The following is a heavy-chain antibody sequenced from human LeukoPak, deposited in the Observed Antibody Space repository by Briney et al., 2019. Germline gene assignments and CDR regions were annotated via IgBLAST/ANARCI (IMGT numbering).Heavy chain of an antibody. V-gene: IGHV3-74*01. CDR1: GFTFSSFS. J-gene: IGHJ4*02. CDR3: ARGPNSNWSGLDF. Sequence: GGSLRLSCAASGFTFSSFSMNWVRQAPGKGLVWVSRISPTGSTTSYADSVKGRFTVSRDNAKNTLYLQVNNLRAEDTAVYYCARGPNSNWSGLDFWGQGTLLTVSS. CDR2: ISPTGSTT. D-gene: IGHD6-6*01.